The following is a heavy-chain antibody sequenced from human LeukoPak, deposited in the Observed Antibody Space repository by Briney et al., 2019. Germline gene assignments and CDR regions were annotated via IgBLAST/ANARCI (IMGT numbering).Heavy chain of an antibody. D-gene: IGHD3-3*01. CDR3: ARGQGAYYDFWSGSMDV. CDR1: GGSFSGYY. CDR2: INHSGST. Sequence: SETLSLTCAVYGGSFSGYYWSWIRQPPGKGLEWIGEINHSGSTNYNPSLKSRVTISVDTSKNQFSLKLSSVTAADTAVYYCARGQGAYYDFWSGSMDVWGQGTTVTVSS. V-gene: IGHV4-34*01. J-gene: IGHJ6*02.